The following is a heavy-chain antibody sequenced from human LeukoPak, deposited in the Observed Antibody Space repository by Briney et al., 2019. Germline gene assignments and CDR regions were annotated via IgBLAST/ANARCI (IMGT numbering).Heavy chain of an antibody. CDR3: AREGRIMGATPDY. D-gene: IGHD1-26*01. V-gene: IGHV3-23*01. CDR1: GFTFSSYG. J-gene: IGHJ4*02. Sequence: GGSLRLSCAASGFTFSSYGLSWVRQAPGKGLEWVSTVSGSGYNTYYADSVKGRFTISRDNAKSTLFLQMNSLRAEDTAVYYCAREGRIMGATPDYWGQGTLVTVSS. CDR2: VSGSGYNT.